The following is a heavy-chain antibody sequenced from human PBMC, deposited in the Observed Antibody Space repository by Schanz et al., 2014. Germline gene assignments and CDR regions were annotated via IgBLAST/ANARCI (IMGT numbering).Heavy chain of an antibody. Sequence: QVQLVESGGGVVQPGRSLRLSCAASGFTFSGYGMHWVRQAPGKGLEWVAVISYDGSNKYYADSVKGRFTISRDNSNNTLWLQMNSLRAEDTAVYFCAKDMNREATAPESWGQGTLVVVSS. D-gene: IGHD5-12*01. V-gene: IGHV3-30*18. CDR3: AKDMNREATAPES. CDR1: GFTFSGYG. CDR2: ISYDGSNK. J-gene: IGHJ5*02.